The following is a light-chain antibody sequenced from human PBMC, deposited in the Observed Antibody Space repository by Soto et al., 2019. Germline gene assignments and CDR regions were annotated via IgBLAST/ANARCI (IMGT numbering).Light chain of an antibody. CDR2: GAS. CDR3: QLYHSSSYA. J-gene: IGKJ2*01. CDR1: QSVTSTY. Sequence: EIVLTQSPGPLSLSPGERATLSCRASQSVTSTYLAWYQQKPGQAPRLLIYGASRRSTDIPGRFSGSGSGTDFTLTISRLETEDWGEDDCQLYHSSSYAFGQGTNLEIE. V-gene: IGKV3-20*01.